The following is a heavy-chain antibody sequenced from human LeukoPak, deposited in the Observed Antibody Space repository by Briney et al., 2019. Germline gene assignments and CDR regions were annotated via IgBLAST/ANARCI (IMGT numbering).Heavy chain of an antibody. CDR1: GFTFSSYW. V-gene: IGHV3-74*01. J-gene: IGHJ4*02. Sequence: GGSLRLSCAASGFTFSSYWMHWVRQAPGKGLVWVSRINSDGSSTSYADSVKGRFTISRDNAKNTLYLQMNSLRAEDTAVYYCARGYDYVWGSDRKAPFDYWGQGTLVTVSS. CDR3: ARGYDYVWGSDRKAPFDY. CDR2: INSDGSST. D-gene: IGHD3-16*01.